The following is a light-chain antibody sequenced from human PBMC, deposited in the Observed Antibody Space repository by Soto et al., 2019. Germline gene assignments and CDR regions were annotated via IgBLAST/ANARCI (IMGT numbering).Light chain of an antibody. CDR2: KAS. Sequence: DIQITQSPSTLPASVGDRVTITCRASHSISNWLAWYQQKPGKAPKLLIYKASTLKSGVPSRFSGSGSGTEFTLTISSLQPDDFATYYCRHYNSYSEAFGQGTKVDI. J-gene: IGKJ1*01. CDR3: RHYNSYSEA. V-gene: IGKV1-5*03. CDR1: HSISNW.